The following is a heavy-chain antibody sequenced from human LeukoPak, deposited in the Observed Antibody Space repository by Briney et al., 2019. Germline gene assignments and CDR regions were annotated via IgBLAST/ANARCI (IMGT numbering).Heavy chain of an antibody. J-gene: IGHJ4*02. CDR3: AKDMIFRLLWFGEVFDY. CDR2: ITSSSDTI. CDR1: GFSFRYYS. V-gene: IGHV3-48*01. Sequence: GGSLRLSCAASGFSFRYYSMNWVRQAPGKGLEWVSYITSSSDTIYYADSVKGRFTISRDNSKNTPYLQMNSLRAEDTAVYYCAKDMIFRLLWFGEVFDYWGQGTLVTVSS. D-gene: IGHD3-10*01.